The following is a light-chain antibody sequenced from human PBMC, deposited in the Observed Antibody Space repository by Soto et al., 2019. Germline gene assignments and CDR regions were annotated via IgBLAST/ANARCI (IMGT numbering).Light chain of an antibody. CDR2: EDT. CDR3: CSYATGATWV. J-gene: IGLJ3*02. V-gene: IGLV2-23*01. CDR1: SSDVGGSKL. Sequence: QSVLTQPASVSGSPGQSITISCTGTSSDVGGSKLVSWYHHHPGKAPKLIIYEDTKRPSGVSTRFSGSKSGSTASLTISGLQAEDEADYSCCSYATGATWVFGGGTKVTVL.